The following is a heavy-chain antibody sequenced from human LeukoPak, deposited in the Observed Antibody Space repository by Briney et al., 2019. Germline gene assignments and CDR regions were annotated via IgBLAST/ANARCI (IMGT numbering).Heavy chain of an antibody. Sequence: PGGSLRLSCAASGFTFSSYAMSWVRQAPGKGLEWVSAIRGSGGGTYYADSVKGRFTISRDNSKNTLYLQMNSLRDEDTALYYCAKAGIGAVGYFDYWGQGTLVTVSS. CDR3: AKAGIGAVGYFDY. CDR2: IRGSGGGT. V-gene: IGHV3-23*01. J-gene: IGHJ4*02. D-gene: IGHD6-25*01. CDR1: GFTFSSYA.